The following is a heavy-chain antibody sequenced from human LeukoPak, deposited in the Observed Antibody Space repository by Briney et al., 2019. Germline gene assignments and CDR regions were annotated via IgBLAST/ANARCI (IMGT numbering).Heavy chain of an antibody. Sequence: GGSLRLSCAASGFTFSNYAMHWVRQAPGKGLEWVALISSDGSNKYYVDSVKGRFTISRDNSKNTLYLQMSSLRAEDTAVYYCARGGVNGDGDYWGQGTLVTVSS. V-gene: IGHV3-30-3*01. D-gene: IGHD4-17*01. CDR2: ISSDGSNK. CDR1: GFTFSNYA. J-gene: IGHJ4*02. CDR3: ARGGVNGDGDY.